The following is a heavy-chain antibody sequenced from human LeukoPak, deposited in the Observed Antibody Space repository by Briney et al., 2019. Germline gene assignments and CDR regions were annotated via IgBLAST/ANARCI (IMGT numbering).Heavy chain of an antibody. CDR2: IIPIFGTA. V-gene: IGHV1-69*13. CDR3: ARGHDFWPWFDP. J-gene: IGHJ5*02. D-gene: IGHD3-3*01. Sequence: RASVKVSCKASGGTFSSYAISWVRQAPGQGLEWMGGIIPIFGTANYAQKFQGRVTITADESTSTAYMELSSLRSDDTAVYYCARGHDFWPWFDPWGQGTLVTVSS. CDR1: GGTFSSYA.